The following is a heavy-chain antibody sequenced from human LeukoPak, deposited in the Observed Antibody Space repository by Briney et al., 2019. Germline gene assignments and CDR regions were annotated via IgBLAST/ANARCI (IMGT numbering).Heavy chain of an antibody. CDR3: AKDRHSSSWYEDY. CDR2: ISSSSSTI. D-gene: IGHD6-13*01. V-gene: IGHV3-48*01. Sequence: PGGSLRLSCAASGFTFSSYAMSWVRQAPGKGLEWVSYISSSSSTIYYADSVKGRFTISRDNAKNSLYLQMNSLRAEDTAVYYCAKDRHSSSWYEDYWGQGTLVTVSS. CDR1: GFTFSSYA. J-gene: IGHJ4*02.